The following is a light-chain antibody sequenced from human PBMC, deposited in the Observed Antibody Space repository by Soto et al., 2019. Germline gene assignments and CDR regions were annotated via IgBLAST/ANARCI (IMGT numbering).Light chain of an antibody. V-gene: IGLV2-11*01. CDR3: CSYAGSYTFVV. CDR1: NSDVGSYNY. Sequence: QSALTQPRSVSGSPGQSVTISCTGTNSDVGSYNYVSWYQQHPGKAPKLIIYDVSTRPSGVPDRFSGSKSGNTASLTISGLQAEDEADYYCCSYAGSYTFVVFGGGTKLTVL. CDR2: DVS. J-gene: IGLJ2*01.